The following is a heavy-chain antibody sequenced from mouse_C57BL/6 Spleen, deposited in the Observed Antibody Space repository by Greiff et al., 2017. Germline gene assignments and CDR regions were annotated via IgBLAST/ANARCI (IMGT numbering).Heavy chain of an antibody. J-gene: IGHJ1*03. CDR1: GYTFTSYW. CDR3: ARSVTDHGYFDV. Sequence: QVQLQQPGAELVMPGASVKLSCKASGYTFTSYWMHWVKQRPGQGLEWIGEIVPSDSYTNYNQKFKGKSTLTVDKSSSTAYMQLSSLTSEDAAVYYSARSVTDHGYFDVWGTGTTVTVSS. D-gene: IGHD2-1*01. V-gene: IGHV1-69*01. CDR2: IVPSDSYT.